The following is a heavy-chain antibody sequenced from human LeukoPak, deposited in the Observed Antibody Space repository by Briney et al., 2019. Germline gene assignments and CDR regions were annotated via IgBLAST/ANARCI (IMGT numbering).Heavy chain of an antibody. CDR3: ARATVLRFLEWLAPNWFDP. Sequence: SETLSLTCTVSGGSISSGDYYWSWIRQPPGKGLEWIGYIYYSGSTYYNPSLKSRVTISVDTSKNQFSLKLSSVTAADTAVYYCARATVLRFLEWLAPNWFDPWGQGTLVTVSS. CDR1: GGSISSGDYY. CDR2: IYYSGST. J-gene: IGHJ5*02. V-gene: IGHV4-30-4*08. D-gene: IGHD3-3*01.